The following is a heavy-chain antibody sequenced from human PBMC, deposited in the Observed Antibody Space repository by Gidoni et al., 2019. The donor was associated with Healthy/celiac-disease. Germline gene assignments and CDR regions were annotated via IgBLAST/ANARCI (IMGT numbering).Heavy chain of an antibody. CDR3: ARRYSSSWYSVGYFQH. J-gene: IGHJ1*01. D-gene: IGHD6-13*01. CDR1: GGSISSSRYY. Sequence: QLQLQESGPGLVKPSETLSLTCPVSGGSISSSRYYWGWIRQPPGKGLAWIGSIYYSGSTYYNPSLQSRVTISVDTSKTQFSLKLISVTAADTAVYYCARRYSSSWYSVGYFQHWGQGTLVTVSS. CDR2: IYYSGST. V-gene: IGHV4-39*01.